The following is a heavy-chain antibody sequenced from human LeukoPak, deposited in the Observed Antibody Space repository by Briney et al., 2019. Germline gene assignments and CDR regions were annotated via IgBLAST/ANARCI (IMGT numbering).Heavy chain of an antibody. CDR3: ARAAVNLHPNHYYYMDV. J-gene: IGHJ6*03. CDR1: GYTFTSYD. CDR2: MNPYNGNT. V-gene: IGHV1-8*01. Sequence: ASVKVSCKASGYTFTSYDINWVQQATGQGLEWMGWMNPYNGNTGYAQKFEGRVIMTRDTSISTAYLELSSLTSEDTAVYYCARAAVNLHPNHYYYMDVWGKGTTVTVSS.